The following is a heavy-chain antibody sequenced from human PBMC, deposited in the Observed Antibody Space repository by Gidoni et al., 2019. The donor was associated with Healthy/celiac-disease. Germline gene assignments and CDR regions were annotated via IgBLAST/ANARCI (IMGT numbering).Heavy chain of an antibody. CDR2: IYYSGST. CDR3: ARSFVDIVATAFDY. CDR1: SGSISRGDYY. V-gene: IGHV4-30-4*01. Sequence: QVQLPESGPGLVKPSQTLSLTCPFSSGSISRGDYYWSWIRQPPGKGLEWIGYIYYSGSTYYNPSLKSRVTISVDTSKNQFSLKLSSVTAADTAVYYCARSFVDIVATAFDYWGQGTLVTVSS. J-gene: IGHJ4*02. D-gene: IGHD5-12*01.